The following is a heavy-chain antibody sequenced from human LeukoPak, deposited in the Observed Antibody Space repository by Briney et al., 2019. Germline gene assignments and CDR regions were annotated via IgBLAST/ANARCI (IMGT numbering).Heavy chain of an antibody. CDR1: GGSFSGYY. V-gene: IGHV3-7*03. D-gene: IGHD6-6*01. CDR2: IKEDGSER. CDR3: ARGAGAARPFDYFDY. Sequence: LSLTCAVYGGSFSGYYWSWIRQTPGKGLEWVASIKEDGSERQYVDSVKGRFSISRDNTKGSLFLQLNSLRAEDTAVYYCARGAGAARPFDYFDYWGQGTLVTVSS. J-gene: IGHJ4*02.